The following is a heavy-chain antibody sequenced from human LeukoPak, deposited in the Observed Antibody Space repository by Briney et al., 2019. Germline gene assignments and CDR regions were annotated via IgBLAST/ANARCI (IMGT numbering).Heavy chain of an antibody. V-gene: IGHV3-7*01. CDR1: GFTFSSYW. D-gene: IGHD3-10*01. Sequence: GGSLRLSCAASGFTFSSYWMSWVRQAPGKGLEWVANIKQDGSEKYYVDPVKGRFTISRDNAKNSLYLQMNSLRAEDTAVYYCARDAPSYGSGSPRDYWGQGTLVTVSS. J-gene: IGHJ4*02. CDR2: IKQDGSEK. CDR3: ARDAPSYGSGSPRDY.